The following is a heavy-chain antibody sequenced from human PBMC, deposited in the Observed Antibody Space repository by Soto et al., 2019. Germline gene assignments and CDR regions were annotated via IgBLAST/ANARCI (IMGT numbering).Heavy chain of an antibody. V-gene: IGHV1-69*12. Sequence: QVQLVQSGAEVKKPGSSVKVSCKASGGTFSSYAISWVRQAPGQGLEWMGGIIPIFGTANYAQKFQGRVTITADESTSTAYMELSCLRSEDTAVYYCARVGTKLELLPYFDYWGQGTLVTVSS. CDR2: IIPIFGTA. CDR3: ARVGTKLELLPYFDY. J-gene: IGHJ4*02. D-gene: IGHD1-7*01. CDR1: GGTFSSYA.